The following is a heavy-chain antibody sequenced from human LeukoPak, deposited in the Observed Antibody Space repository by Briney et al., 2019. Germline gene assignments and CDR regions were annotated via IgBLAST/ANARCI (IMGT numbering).Heavy chain of an antibody. Sequence: GGSLRLSCAASGFTFSSYGMHWVRQAPGKGLEWVAFIRYDGSNKYYADSVKGRFTTSRDNSKNTLYLQMNSLRAEDTAVYYCARKYDSLRERKYYFDYWGQGTLVTVSS. CDR1: GFTFSSYG. CDR3: ARKYDSLRERKYYFDY. V-gene: IGHV3-30*02. CDR2: IRYDGSNK. J-gene: IGHJ4*02. D-gene: IGHD3-22*01.